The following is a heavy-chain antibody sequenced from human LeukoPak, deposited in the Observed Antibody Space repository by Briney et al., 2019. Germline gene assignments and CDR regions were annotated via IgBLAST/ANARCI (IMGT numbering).Heavy chain of an antibody. Sequence: GGSLRLSCAASGFTFSSYAMSWVRQAPGKGLEWVSAISGSGGSTYYADSVKGRFTISRDNSKNTLHLQMNSLRAEDTAVYYCARLNTAMVYYYYYMDVWGKGTTVTVSS. CDR3: ARLNTAMVYYYYYMDV. CDR1: GFTFSSYA. D-gene: IGHD5-18*01. V-gene: IGHV3-23*01. CDR2: ISGSGGST. J-gene: IGHJ6*03.